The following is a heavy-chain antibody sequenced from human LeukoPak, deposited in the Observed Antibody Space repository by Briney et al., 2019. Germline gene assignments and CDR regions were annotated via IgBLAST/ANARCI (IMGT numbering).Heavy chain of an antibody. D-gene: IGHD1-7*01. J-gene: IGHJ4*02. CDR2: ISSGGGST. V-gene: IGHV3-23*01. CDR3: AKEGTISRSYYFDY. CDR1: RFTFSSYA. Sequence: GGSLRLSCAASRFTFSSYAMNWVRQAPGKGLEWVSDISSGGGSTFYADSVKGRFTISRDNSKNTLYLQMNSLRAEDTAVYFCAKEGTISRSYYFDYWGQGALVTVSS.